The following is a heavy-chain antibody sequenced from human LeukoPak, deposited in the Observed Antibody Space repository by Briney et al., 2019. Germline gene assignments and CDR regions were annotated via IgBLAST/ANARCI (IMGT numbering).Heavy chain of an antibody. CDR2: ISSDNGYT. Sequence: ASVRVSCKASGYTFAIYGISWVRQAPGQGLEWMGWISSDNGYTNYAQKFQGRVTMTTDTSTNTAYMELRSLRSDDTAVYYCARARSSVTTVTTPGYWGQGTLVTVSP. D-gene: IGHD4-17*01. V-gene: IGHV1-18*04. J-gene: IGHJ4*02. CDR1: GYTFAIYG. CDR3: ARARSSVTTVTTPGY.